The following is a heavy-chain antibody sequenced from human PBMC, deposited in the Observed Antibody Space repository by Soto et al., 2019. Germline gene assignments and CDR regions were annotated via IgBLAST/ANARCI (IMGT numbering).Heavy chain of an antibody. CDR3: AKDFSGWYGSSDYGF. V-gene: IGHV3-30*18. CDR1: GFTFSSYG. D-gene: IGHD6-19*01. J-gene: IGHJ4*02. Sequence: QVQLVESGGGVVQPGRSLRLSCAASGFTFSSYGMHWVRQAPGKGLEWVAVISYDGSNKYYADSVKGRFTISRDNSKNTLYLQMNSLRAEDTAVYYCAKDFSGWYGSSDYGFWGQGTLVIFSS. CDR2: ISYDGSNK.